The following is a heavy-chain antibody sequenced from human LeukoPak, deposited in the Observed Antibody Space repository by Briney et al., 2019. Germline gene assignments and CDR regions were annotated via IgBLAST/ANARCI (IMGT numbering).Heavy chain of an antibody. Sequence: PGGSLRLSCAASGFTFSNYWMHWGRQAPGKGLVWVSRINSDGINTSYADSVKGRFTISRDNAKNTLNLQMNSLRAEDTAVYHCTKGCGYSFESCFDHWGPGSLVTVSS. CDR1: GFTFSNYW. V-gene: IGHV3-74*01. CDR2: INSDGINT. D-gene: IGHD5-12*01. J-gene: IGHJ4*02. CDR3: TKGCGYSFESCFDH.